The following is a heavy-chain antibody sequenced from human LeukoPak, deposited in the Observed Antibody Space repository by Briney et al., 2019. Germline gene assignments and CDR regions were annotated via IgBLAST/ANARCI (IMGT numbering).Heavy chain of an antibody. CDR2: IYYRPTT. D-gene: IGHD1-1*01. Sequence: SETLSLTCTVSGASIGSSLYFWGWFRQPPGKGLEWIGSIYYRPTTYYNPSLKSRGTVSLDTSNNQFSLKLTSVTAADTAFYYCVRGRNWNFQAYFDYWGLGSLVSVSS. V-gene: IGHV4-39*07. J-gene: IGHJ4*02. CDR3: VRGRNWNFQAYFDY. CDR1: GASIGSSLYF.